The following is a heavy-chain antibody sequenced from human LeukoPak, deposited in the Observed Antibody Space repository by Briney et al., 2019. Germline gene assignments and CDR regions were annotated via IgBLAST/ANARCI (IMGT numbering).Heavy chain of an antibody. J-gene: IGHJ4*02. Sequence: ASVKVSCKASGYTFTSYAMHWVRQAPGQRLEWMGWINAGNGNTKYSQKFQGRVTITRDTSASTAYMELSSLRSEDTAVYYCARDLHLLGIAAAGTDYWGQGTLVTVSS. V-gene: IGHV1-3*01. D-gene: IGHD6-13*01. CDR1: GYTFTSYA. CDR2: INAGNGNT. CDR3: ARDLHLLGIAAAGTDY.